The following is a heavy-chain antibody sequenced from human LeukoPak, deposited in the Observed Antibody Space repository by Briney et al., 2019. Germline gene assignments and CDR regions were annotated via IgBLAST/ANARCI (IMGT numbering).Heavy chain of an antibody. CDR1: GGTFSSYA. Sequence: SSVEVSCKASGGTFSSYAISWVRQAPGQGLEWMGGIIPIFDTANYAQKFQGRVTITTDESTSTAYMEMSSLKTEDTAVYYCTSGVAKTPLFDHWGQGTLVTVSS. J-gene: IGHJ4*02. CDR2: IIPIFDTA. V-gene: IGHV1-69*05. D-gene: IGHD1-14*01. CDR3: TSGVAKTPLFDH.